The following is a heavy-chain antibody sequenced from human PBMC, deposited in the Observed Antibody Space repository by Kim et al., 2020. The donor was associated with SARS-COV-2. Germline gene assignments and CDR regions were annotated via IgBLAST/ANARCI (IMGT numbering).Heavy chain of an antibody. CDR3: AMGRGSGYSYDGFDY. CDR2: ISSSGSTI. Sequence: GGSLRLSCAASGFTFSSYEMNWVRQAPGKGLEWVSYISSSGSTIYYADSVKGRFTISRDNAKNSLYLQMNSLRAEDTAVYYCAMGRGSGYSYDGFDYWGQGTLVTVSS. D-gene: IGHD5-18*01. CDR1: GFTFSSYE. J-gene: IGHJ4*02. V-gene: IGHV3-48*03.